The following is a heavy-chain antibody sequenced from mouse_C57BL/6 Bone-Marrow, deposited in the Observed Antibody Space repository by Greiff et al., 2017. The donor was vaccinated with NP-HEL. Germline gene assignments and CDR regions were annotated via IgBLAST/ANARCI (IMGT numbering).Heavy chain of an antibody. Sequence: EVKLMESGAELVRPGASVKLSCTASGFNIKDYYMHWVKQRPEQGLEWIGRIDPEDGDTEYAPKFQGKATMTADTSSNTAYLQLSSLTSEDTAVYYCTVPPYYGSRYYAMDYWGQGTSVTVSS. CDR3: TVPPYYGSRYYAMDY. CDR2: IDPEDGDT. D-gene: IGHD1-1*01. V-gene: IGHV14-1*01. CDR1: GFNIKDYY. J-gene: IGHJ4*01.